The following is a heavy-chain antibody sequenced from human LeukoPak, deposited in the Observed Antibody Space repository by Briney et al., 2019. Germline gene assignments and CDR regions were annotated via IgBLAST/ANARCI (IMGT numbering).Heavy chain of an antibody. CDR1: GGTFSSYA. V-gene: IGHV1-69*05. D-gene: IGHD3-3*01. CDR2: IIPIFGTA. Sequence: SVKVSCKASGGTFSSYAISWVRQAPGQGLEWMGGIIPIFGTANYAQKFQGRVTITTDESTSTAYMELSSLRSEDTAVYYCARAVHDDLNYYYYMDVWGKGXTVTVSS. CDR3: ARAVHDDLNYYYYMDV. J-gene: IGHJ6*03.